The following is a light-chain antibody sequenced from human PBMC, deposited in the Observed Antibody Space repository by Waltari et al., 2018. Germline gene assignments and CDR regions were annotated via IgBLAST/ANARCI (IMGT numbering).Light chain of an antibody. Sequence: DIQMRQSPSSLSASVGDRVTIPCRASQHIDIYLSWYQKKPGKAPKLLIYSTSALQGGVPSRFSVSGSGTDFTLTISSLQPEDFATYYCLQTFSVPPTFGQGTKVEV. CDR3: LQTFSVPPT. CDR2: STS. J-gene: IGKJ1*01. CDR1: QHIDIY. V-gene: IGKV1-39*01.